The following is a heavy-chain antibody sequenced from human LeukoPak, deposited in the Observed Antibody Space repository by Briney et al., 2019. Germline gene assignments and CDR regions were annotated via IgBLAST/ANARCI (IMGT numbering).Heavy chain of an antibody. CDR1: GYTFTGYY. Sequence: ASVKVSCKASGYTFTGYYMHWVRQAPGQGLEWMGLINPNSGGTNYAQKFQGRVTMTRDTSISTAYMELSRLRSDDTAVYYCARDYQQIGAVAGLDAFDIWGQGTMVTVSS. V-gene: IGHV1-2*02. J-gene: IGHJ3*02. D-gene: IGHD6-19*01. CDR3: ARDYQQIGAVAGLDAFDI. CDR2: INPNSGGT.